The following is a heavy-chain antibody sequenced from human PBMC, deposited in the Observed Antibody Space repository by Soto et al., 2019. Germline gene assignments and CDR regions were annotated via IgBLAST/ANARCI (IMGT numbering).Heavy chain of an antibody. Sequence: QVQLVESGGGVVQPGRSLRLSCTASGFTFSSYPMHWVRQAPGKGLEWVAVISYDGGDKYYADSVKGRFTISRDNSKNTLFLQMNSLRPEDTALYYCARDHCRGGTCAFTYWGQGTLVTVSS. D-gene: IGHD2-15*01. CDR1: GFTFSSYP. V-gene: IGHV3-30-3*01. CDR3: ARDHCRGGTCAFTY. J-gene: IGHJ4*02. CDR2: ISYDGGDK.